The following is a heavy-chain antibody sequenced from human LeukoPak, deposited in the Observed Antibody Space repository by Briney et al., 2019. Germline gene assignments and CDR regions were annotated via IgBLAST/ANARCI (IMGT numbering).Heavy chain of an antibody. Sequence: GGSLRLSCAASGFIFSGSAMHWVRQASGKGLEWVGRIRSEANNYATAYAASVKGRFTISRDDSKNTLYMQMNSLKTEDTAVYYCTTDRVATRPFDYWGQGTLVTVSS. V-gene: IGHV3-73*01. CDR2: IRSEANNYAT. CDR3: TTDRVATRPFDY. D-gene: IGHD5-12*01. J-gene: IGHJ4*02. CDR1: GFIFSGSA.